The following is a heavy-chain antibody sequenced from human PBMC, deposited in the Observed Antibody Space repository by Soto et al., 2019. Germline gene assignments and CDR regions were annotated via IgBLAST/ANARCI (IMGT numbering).Heavy chain of an antibody. D-gene: IGHD3-16*02. CDR2: ISGGGGST. J-gene: IGHJ4*02. Sequence: GGSLRLSCAASGFPFSNYAMSWVRQAPGKGLEWVSAISGGGGSTYYADSARGRFTISRDNSKNTLYLQMNSLSAEDTALYYCAKGGTYDYVWGSYRLDYWGQGTLVTVSS. V-gene: IGHV3-23*01. CDR1: GFPFSNYA. CDR3: AKGGTYDYVWGSYRLDY.